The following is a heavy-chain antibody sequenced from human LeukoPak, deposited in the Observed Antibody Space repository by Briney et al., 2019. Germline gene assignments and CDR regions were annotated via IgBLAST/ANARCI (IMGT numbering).Heavy chain of an antibody. CDR1: GFTFSSYW. CDR3: ASIAAAGHNWFDP. J-gene: IGHJ5*02. Sequence: GGSPRLSCAASGFTFSSYWMHWVRQAPGKGLVWVSRINSDGSSTSYADSVKGRFTISRDNAKNTLYLQMNSLRAEDTAVYYCASIAAAGHNWFDPWGQGTLVTVSS. D-gene: IGHD6-13*01. V-gene: IGHV3-74*01. CDR2: INSDGSST.